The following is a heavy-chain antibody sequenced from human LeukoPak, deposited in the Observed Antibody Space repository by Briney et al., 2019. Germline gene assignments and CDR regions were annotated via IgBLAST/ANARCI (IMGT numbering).Heavy chain of an antibody. CDR3: ARDGEGYSGSYFDY. V-gene: IGHV3-33*01. J-gene: IGHJ4*02. Sequence: GSLRLSCAASGFTSSSYGMHWVRQAPGKGLEWVAVIWYDGSNKYYADSVKGRFTISRDNSKNTLYLQMNSLRAEDTAVYYCARDGEGYSGSYFDYWGQGTLVTVSS. CDR1: GFTSSSYG. D-gene: IGHD1-26*01. CDR2: IWYDGSNK.